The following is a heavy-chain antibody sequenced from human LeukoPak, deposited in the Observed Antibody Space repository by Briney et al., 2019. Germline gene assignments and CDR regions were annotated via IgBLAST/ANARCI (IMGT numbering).Heavy chain of an antibody. Sequence: GGSLRLSCAASGFTFSDYYMSWIRQAPGKGLEWVSYISSSGSTIYYADSVKGRFTISRDNSKNTLYLQMNSLRAEDTAVYYCAKIGSDDAFDIWGQGTMVTVSS. CDR2: ISSSGSTI. J-gene: IGHJ3*02. V-gene: IGHV3-11*01. CDR1: GFTFSDYY. CDR3: AKIGSDDAFDI. D-gene: IGHD6-25*01.